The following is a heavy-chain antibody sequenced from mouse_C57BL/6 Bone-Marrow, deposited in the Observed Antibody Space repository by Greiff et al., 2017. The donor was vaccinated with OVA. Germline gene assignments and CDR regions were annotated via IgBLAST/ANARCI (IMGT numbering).Heavy chain of an antibody. CDR1: GFNITDYY. V-gene: IGHV14-1*01. CDR3: TPNHYYGNYEGFAY. D-gene: IGHD2-1*01. J-gene: IGHJ3*01. Sequence: EVKLKESGAELVRPGASVKLSCTASGFNITDYYMHWVKQRPEQGLEWIGRIDPEDGDTEYAPKFQGKATMTADTSSNTAYLQLSSLTSEDTAVYYCTPNHYYGNYEGFAYWGEGTLVTVSA. CDR2: IDPEDGDT.